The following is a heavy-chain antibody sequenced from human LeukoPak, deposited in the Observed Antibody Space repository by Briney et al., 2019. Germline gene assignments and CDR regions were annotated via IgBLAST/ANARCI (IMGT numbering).Heavy chain of an antibody. CDR2: MNPNSGNT. D-gene: IGHD3-3*01. V-gene: IGHV1-8*01. J-gene: IGHJ6*02. Sequence: ASVKVSCKASGYTFTSYDINWVRQATGQGLEWMGWMNPNSGNTGYAQKFQGRVTMTRNTSISTAYMELSSLRSEDTAVYYCAKKYDFWSGYYYYYGMDVWGQGTTATVSS. CDR3: AKKYDFWSGYYYYYGMDV. CDR1: GYTFTSYD.